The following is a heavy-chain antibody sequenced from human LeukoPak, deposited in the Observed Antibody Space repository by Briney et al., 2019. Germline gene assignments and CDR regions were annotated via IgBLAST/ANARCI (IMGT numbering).Heavy chain of an antibody. D-gene: IGHD5-18*01. J-gene: IGHJ5*02. Sequence: SETLSLTCSVSGYSINSGYHWGWIRQPPGKGLEWIAIMHHTGSTHYNPSLQRRVTISIDTSKNQFSLKLSSVTAADTAVYYCARRYSYLPFDPWGQGTLVTVSS. CDR2: MHHTGST. CDR3: ARRYSYLPFDP. V-gene: IGHV4-38-2*01. CDR1: GYSINSGYH.